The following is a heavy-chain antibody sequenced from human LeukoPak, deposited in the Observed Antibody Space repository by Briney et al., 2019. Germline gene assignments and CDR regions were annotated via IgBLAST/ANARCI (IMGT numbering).Heavy chain of an antibody. CDR1: GYTFTSYG. V-gene: IGHV1-18*01. Sequence: ASVRVSCKASGYTFTSYGISWVRQAPGQGLEWMGWISAYNGNTNYAQKLQGRVTMTTDTSTSTAYMELRSLRSDDTAVYYCARDGPSQEYQLLYFVGQLLAAGGVWFDPWGQGTLVTVSS. CDR2: ISAYNGNT. CDR3: ARDGPSQEYQLLYFVGQLLAAGGVWFDP. J-gene: IGHJ5*02. D-gene: IGHD2-2*02.